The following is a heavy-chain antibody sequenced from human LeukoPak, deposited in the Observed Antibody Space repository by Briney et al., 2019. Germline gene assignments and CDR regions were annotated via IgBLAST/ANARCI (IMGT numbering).Heavy chain of an antibody. J-gene: IGHJ4*02. CDR3: ARDGFYITIFGVVSYYFDY. CDR1: GYTFTGYY. CDR2: INPNSGGT. Sequence: ASVKVSCKASGYTFTGYYMHWVRQAPGQGLEWMGWINPNSGGTNYAQKFQGRVTMTRDTSISTAYMGLSRLRSDDTAVYYCARDGFYITIFGVVSYYFDYWGQGTLVTVSS. V-gene: IGHV1-2*02. D-gene: IGHD3-3*01.